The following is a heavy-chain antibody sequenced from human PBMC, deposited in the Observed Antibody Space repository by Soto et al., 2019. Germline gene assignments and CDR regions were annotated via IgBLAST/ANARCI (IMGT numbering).Heavy chain of an antibody. Sequence: VASVKVSCKASGYTFTSYYMHWVRQAPGQGREWMGIINPSGGSTSYAQKFQGRVTMTRDTSTSTVYMELSSLRSEDTAVYYCARDLTAPYYYDSSGPGRPDAFDIWGQGXMVTV. J-gene: IGHJ3*02. CDR1: GYTFTSYY. CDR2: INPSGGST. V-gene: IGHV1-46*01. D-gene: IGHD3-22*01. CDR3: ARDLTAPYYYDSSGPGRPDAFDI.